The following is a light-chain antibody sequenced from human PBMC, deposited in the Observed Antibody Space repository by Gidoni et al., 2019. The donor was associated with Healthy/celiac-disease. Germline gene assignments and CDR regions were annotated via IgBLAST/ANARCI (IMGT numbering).Light chain of an antibody. CDR2: EVS. J-gene: IGLJ3*02. CDR1: SSDVGGYNY. Sequence: QSALTQPPSASGSPGHSVTISCTGTSSDVGGYNYVSWYQQHPGKAPKLMIYEVSKRHSGVPDRFSGSKSGNTASLTVSGLQAEDEADYYCSSYAGSNNWVFGRGTKLTVL. V-gene: IGLV2-8*01. CDR3: SSYAGSNNWV.